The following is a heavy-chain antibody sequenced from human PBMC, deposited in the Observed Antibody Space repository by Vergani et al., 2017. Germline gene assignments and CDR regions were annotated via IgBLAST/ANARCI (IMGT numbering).Heavy chain of an antibody. Sequence: EVQLLASGGGLVQIGGSLRLSCAASGFTFSSYAMSWVRQAPGKGLEWVSGISGSGDSTYYADSVKGRFTISRDSSKNMVYLQMNSLRAEDTAIYYCAKKPLGGDPFDYWGQGTLVTVSS. J-gene: IGHJ4*02. V-gene: IGHV3-23*01. CDR3: AKKPLGGDPFDY. CDR1: GFTFSSYA. CDR2: ISGSGDST. D-gene: IGHD2-21*02.